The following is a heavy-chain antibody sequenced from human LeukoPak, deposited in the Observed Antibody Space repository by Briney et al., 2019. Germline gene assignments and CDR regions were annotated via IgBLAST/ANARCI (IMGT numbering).Heavy chain of an antibody. Sequence: QAGGSLRLSCAASGFTFDDYAMHWVRQAPGKGLEWVSGISWNSGSIGYADSVKGRFTISRDNAKNTLHLQMNSLRAEDTAVYYCARGARGSGTASDYWGQGTLVTVSS. CDR1: GFTFDDYA. V-gene: IGHV3-9*01. J-gene: IGHJ4*02. CDR2: ISWNSGSI. CDR3: ARGARGSGTASDY. D-gene: IGHD3-10*01.